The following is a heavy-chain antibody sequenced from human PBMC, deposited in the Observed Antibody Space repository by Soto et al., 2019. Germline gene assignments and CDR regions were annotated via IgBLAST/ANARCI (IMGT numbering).Heavy chain of an antibody. CDR1: GFTFSSYS. CDR3: ARDRYGDYWNWQVRYYYYGMDV. Sequence: EVQLVESGGGLVKPGGSLRLSCAASGFTFSSYSMNWVRQAPGKGLEWVSSISSSSSYIYYADSVKGRFTISRDNAKNSLYLQMNSLRAEDTAVYYCARDRYGDYWNWQVRYYYYGMDVWGQGTTVTVSS. CDR2: ISSSSSYI. V-gene: IGHV3-21*01. J-gene: IGHJ6*02. D-gene: IGHD4-17*01.